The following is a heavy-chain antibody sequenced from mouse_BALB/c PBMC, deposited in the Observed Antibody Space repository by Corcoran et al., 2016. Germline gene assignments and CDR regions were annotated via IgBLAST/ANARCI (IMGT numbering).Heavy chain of an antibody. Sequence: QIQLVQSGPELKKPGETVKISCKASGYTFTNYGMNWVKQAPGKGLKWMGWINTYTGEPTYADDFKGRFAFSLETSASTAYLQINNLKNEDTATYVCARDYGSSYDAMDYWGQGTSVTVSS. J-gene: IGHJ4*01. D-gene: IGHD1-1*01. CDR1: GYTFTNYG. CDR3: ARDYGSSYDAMDY. CDR2: INTYTGEP. V-gene: IGHV9-3-1*01.